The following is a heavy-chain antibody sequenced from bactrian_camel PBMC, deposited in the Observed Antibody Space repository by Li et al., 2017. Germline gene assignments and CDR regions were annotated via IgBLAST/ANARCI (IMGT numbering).Heavy chain of an antibody. V-gene: IGHV3S1*01. CDR1: GFTFNRCW. CDR2: IHPGGGTT. CDR3: VRHGDYYFAY. D-gene: IGHD3*01. Sequence: HVQLVESGGGLVKPRGSLRLSCAASGFTFNRCWMYWVRQAPGKGLEWVSQIHPGGGTTYYADSVKGRFTISRDNSKNSVNLRTNSLKPEDTAVYSCVRHGDYYFAYWGQGTQVTVS. J-gene: IGHJ4*01.